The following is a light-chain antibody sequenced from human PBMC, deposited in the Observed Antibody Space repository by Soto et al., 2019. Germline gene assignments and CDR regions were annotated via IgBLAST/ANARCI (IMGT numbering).Light chain of an antibody. CDR1: QSVSSY. J-gene: IGKJ2*01. Sequence: EIVLTQSPATVSLSPGERATLSCRASQSVSSYLAWYQQKPGQAPRRLIYDASNRATGIPARCSGSGSGTDFTLTISSLEPEDFAVYYCQQRSNWPYTFGQGTKLEIK. V-gene: IGKV3-11*01. CDR3: QQRSNWPYT. CDR2: DAS.